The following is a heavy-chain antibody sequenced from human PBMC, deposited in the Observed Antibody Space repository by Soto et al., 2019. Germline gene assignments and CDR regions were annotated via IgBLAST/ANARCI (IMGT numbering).Heavy chain of an antibody. D-gene: IGHD1-26*01. Sequence: PSETLSLTCTVSGGSINSFYWSWIRQPAGKGLEWIGRIYSSGTTNYNPSLKSRVTMSVDTSKNQVSLKLSSVTAADTALYFCARDRIVGTSYFDYWGQGILVTVSS. CDR3: ARDRIVGTSYFDY. V-gene: IGHV4-4*07. CDR2: IYSSGTT. CDR1: GGSINSFY. J-gene: IGHJ4*02.